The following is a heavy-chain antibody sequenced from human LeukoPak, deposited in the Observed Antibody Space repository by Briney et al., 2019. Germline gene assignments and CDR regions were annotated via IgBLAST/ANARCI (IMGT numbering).Heavy chain of an antibody. V-gene: IGHV4-59*01. CDR3: ARQLERRYYFDY. CDR1: GGSISSYY. J-gene: IGHJ4*02. Sequence: SETLSLTCTVSGGSISSYYWSWIRQPPGKGLEWIGYIYYSGSTTYNPSLKSRVTISVDTSKNQFSLKLSSVTAADTAVYYCARQLERRYYFDYWGQGTLVTVSS. CDR2: IYYSGST. D-gene: IGHD1-1*01.